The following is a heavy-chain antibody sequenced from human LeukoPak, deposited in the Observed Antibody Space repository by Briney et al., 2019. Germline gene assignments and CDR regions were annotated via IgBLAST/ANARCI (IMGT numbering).Heavy chain of an antibody. CDR2: IYPGDSDT. V-gene: IGHV5-51*01. CDR3: ARVSGYSSGWYPKGWFDP. D-gene: IGHD6-19*01. CDR1: GYSFTSYW. Sequence: GESLKISCKGSGYSFTSYWIGWVRQMPGKGLEWMGIIYPGDSDTRYSPSFQGQVTISADKSISTAYLQWSSLKASDTAMYYCARVSGYSSGWYPKGWFDPWGQGTLVTVSS. J-gene: IGHJ5*02.